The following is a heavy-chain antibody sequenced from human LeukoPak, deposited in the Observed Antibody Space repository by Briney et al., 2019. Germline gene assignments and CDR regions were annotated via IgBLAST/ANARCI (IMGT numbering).Heavy chain of an antibody. CDR2: ISGGGGST. J-gene: IGHJ4*02. CDR3: AREGTYPY. Sequence: QPGGSLRLSCAASGFTFSDYAMSWVRQAPGKGLEWVSGISGGGGSTYYADSVRGRFTISRDNSKNTLYLQMNSLRAEDTAVYYCAREGTYPYWGQGTLVTVSS. V-gene: IGHV3-23*01. CDR1: GFTFSDYA.